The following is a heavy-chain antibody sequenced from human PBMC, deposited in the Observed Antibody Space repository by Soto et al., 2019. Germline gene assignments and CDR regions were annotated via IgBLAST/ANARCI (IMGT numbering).Heavy chain of an antibody. CDR2: INPKNGNA. J-gene: IGHJ4*02. D-gene: IGHD3-22*01. CDR1: GYTFTNYY. CDR3: TREANYLATSGYYLF. V-gene: IGHV1-46*01. Sequence: EASVKVSCKASGYTFTNYYIHWVRQAPGQGPEWMGIINPKNGNANYAQKFQGRLTMTRDTSTRTVYMELSSLGSEDTALYFCTREANYLATSGYYLFWGQGTQVTVSS.